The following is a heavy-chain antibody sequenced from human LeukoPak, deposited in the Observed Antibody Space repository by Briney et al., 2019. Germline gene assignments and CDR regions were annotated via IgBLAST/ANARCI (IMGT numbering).Heavy chain of an antibody. CDR2: ISGSGGST. D-gene: IGHD3-10*01. CDR1: GFTFSSYG. Sequence: PGGSLRLSCAASGFTFSSYGMSWVRQAPGKGLEWVSAISGSGGSTYYADSVKGRFTISRDNSKNTLYLQMNSLRAEDTAVYYCASLLWFGELLGERAFDPWGQGTLVTVSS. J-gene: IGHJ5*02. V-gene: IGHV3-23*01. CDR3: ASLLWFGELLGERAFDP.